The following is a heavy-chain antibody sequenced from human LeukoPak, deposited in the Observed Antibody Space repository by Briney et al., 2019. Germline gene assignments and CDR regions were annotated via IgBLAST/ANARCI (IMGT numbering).Heavy chain of an antibody. J-gene: IGHJ4*02. V-gene: IGHV3-7*01. CDR3: AKERYSSSWYYGY. CDR1: GFTISSYC. D-gene: IGHD6-13*01. Sequence: PAGSLSLSCAASGFTISSYCMSWVRQAPGKGLEWVANIKKDGSEKYYVGTVNGRFTISRDSAKRSLYLQMNSRRAEDTAVYYCAKERYSSSWYYGYWGQGTLVTVSS. CDR2: IKKDGSEK.